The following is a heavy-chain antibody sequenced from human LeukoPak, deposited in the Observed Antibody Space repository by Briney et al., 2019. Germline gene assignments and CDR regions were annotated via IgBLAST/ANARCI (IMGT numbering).Heavy chain of an antibody. CDR2: ISSSTYI. CDR3: ARRYSSGSLETYFDL. CDR1: GFTFTSYS. J-gene: IGHJ2*01. D-gene: IGHD6-25*01. V-gene: IGHV3-21*01. Sequence: SGGSLRLSCAASGFTFTSYSMNWVRQAPGKGLEWVSSISSSTYIYYADSLKGRFTISRDNAKNSLYLQMNSLRAEDTAVYYCARRYSSGSLETYFDLWGRGTLVTVSS.